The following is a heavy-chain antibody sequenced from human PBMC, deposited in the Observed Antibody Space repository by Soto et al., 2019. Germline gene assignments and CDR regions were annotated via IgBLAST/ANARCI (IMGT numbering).Heavy chain of an antibody. CDR1: GVSINDYY. V-gene: IGHV4-59*01. CDR3: ARYDILTGRHDKLDF. Sequence: SETLSLTCTVSGVSINDYYWSWIRQSPGKGLEWIGYVYYIGSTNYNPSLKSRVTISIDTSNNQFSLKLTSVTTADTAVYFCARYDILTGRHDKLDFWGQGTLVTVSS. J-gene: IGHJ4*02. CDR2: VYYIGST. D-gene: IGHD3-9*01.